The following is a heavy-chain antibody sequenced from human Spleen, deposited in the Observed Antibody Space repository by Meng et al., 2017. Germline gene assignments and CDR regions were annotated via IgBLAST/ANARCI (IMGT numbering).Heavy chain of an antibody. CDR1: GFTFSDYY. J-gene: IGHJ4*02. CDR2: ISRSGTTI. CDR3: AKRVEWQQLAPFDY. D-gene: IGHD6-13*01. Sequence: QVQLVESGGGLVKPGGSLRLSCAASGFTFSDYYMSWIRQAPEKGLEWISFISRSGTTIYYTDSVRGRFTVSRDNSKNTLFLQMNSLRAEDTAVYYCAKRVEWQQLAPFDYWGLGALVTVSS. V-gene: IGHV3-11*01.